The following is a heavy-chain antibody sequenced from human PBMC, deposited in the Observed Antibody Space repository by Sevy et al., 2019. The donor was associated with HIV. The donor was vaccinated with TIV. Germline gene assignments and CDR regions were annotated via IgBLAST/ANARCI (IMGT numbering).Heavy chain of an antibody. J-gene: IGHJ4*02. CDR2: IYSGGST. CDR3: ARAGIAVAGPFDY. D-gene: IGHD6-19*01. CDR1: GFTVSSNY. V-gene: IGHV3-53*01. Sequence: GGSLRLSCAASGFTVSSNYMSWVRQAPGKGLEWVSVIYSGGSTYYADSVKGRLTISRDNSKNTLYLQMNSLRAEDTAVYYCARAGIAVAGPFDYWGQGTLVTVSS.